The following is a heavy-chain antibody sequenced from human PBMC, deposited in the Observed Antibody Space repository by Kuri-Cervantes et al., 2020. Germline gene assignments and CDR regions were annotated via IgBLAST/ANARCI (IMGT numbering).Heavy chain of an antibody. J-gene: IGHJ4*02. CDR3: ARGRGGVVGATYFDY. Sequence: SETLSLTCAVYGGSFSGYYWSWIRQPPGKGLEWIGEINHSGSTNYNPSLKSRVTISVDTSKNQFSLKLSSVTAADTAVYYCARGRGGVVGATYFDYWGQGTLVTV. D-gene: IGHD1-26*01. CDR2: INHSGST. CDR1: GGSFSGYY. V-gene: IGHV4-34*01.